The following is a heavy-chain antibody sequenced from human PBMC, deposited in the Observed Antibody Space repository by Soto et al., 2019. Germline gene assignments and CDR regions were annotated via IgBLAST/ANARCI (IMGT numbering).Heavy chain of an antibody. J-gene: IGHJ4*02. V-gene: IGHV1-46*01. CDR1: AYTFTSYF. CDR2: INPSGGSP. CDR3: ARESSGFDY. Sequence: ASVKVSCKXSAYTFTSYFMHWVRQAPGQGLEWMGIINPSGGSPTYAQQFQGRITMTSDASTSTVFMDLSSLRSEDTAMYYCARESSGFDYWGQGTLVTVSS.